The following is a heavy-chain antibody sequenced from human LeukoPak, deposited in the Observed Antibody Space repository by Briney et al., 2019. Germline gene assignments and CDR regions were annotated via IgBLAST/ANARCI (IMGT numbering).Heavy chain of an antibody. V-gene: IGHV3-7*01. CDR3: AAKRWLQLPDY. D-gene: IGHD5-12*01. J-gene: IGHJ4*02. Sequence: PGGSLRLSCAASGFTFSSYGMHWVRQAPGKGLEWVANIKQDGSEKYYVDSVKGRFTISRDNAKNSLYLQMNSLRAEDTAVYYCAAKRWLQLPDYWGQGTLVTVSS. CDR1: GFTFSSYG. CDR2: IKQDGSEK.